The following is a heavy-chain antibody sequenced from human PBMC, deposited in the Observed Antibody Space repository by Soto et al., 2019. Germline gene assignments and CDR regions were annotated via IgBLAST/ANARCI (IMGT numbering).Heavy chain of an antibody. CDR1: GVTFNSYA. V-gene: IGHV3-23*01. J-gene: IGHJ4*02. Sequence: EVQLLESGGGLVQPGGYLRFSCAASGVTFNSYAMNWVRQAPGKGLEWVSVISGSGGSTYYADSVKGRFTISRDNSKNTLYLQMNSLRAEDTAVYYCAKRATGTYFDYWGQGTLVTVSS. D-gene: IGHD1-1*01. CDR2: ISGSGGST. CDR3: AKRATGTYFDY.